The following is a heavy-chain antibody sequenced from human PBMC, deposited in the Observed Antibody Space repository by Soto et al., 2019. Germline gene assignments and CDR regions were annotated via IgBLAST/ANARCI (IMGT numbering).Heavy chain of an antibody. CDR3: VRGAKDAYPEKRSFDF. J-gene: IGHJ4*01. CDR2: ITDTGGDA. Sequence: PGGSLRLSCVASGLTFGSRAMSWVRQSPGEGLEWVSTITDTGGDAKYADSVRGRFATSRDNSKSTLYLQMSALRAEDSAIDLCVRGAKDAYPEKRSFDFCGRGTRV. CDR1: GLTFGSRA. D-gene: IGHD1-1*01. V-gene: IGHV3-23*01.